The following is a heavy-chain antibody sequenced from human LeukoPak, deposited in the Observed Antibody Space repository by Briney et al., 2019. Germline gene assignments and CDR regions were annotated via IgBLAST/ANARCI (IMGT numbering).Heavy chain of an antibody. CDR2: IKYDGSEQ. D-gene: IGHD2-21*01. V-gene: IGHV3-7*03. CDR3: AREAVEGIVVALDY. Sequence: PGGSLRLSCAASGFALSGYWMSWVRQAPGKGLEWVANIKYDGSEQHYVDSVRGRFTIPKDNSESSLYLQMNSLRAEDTAVYYCAREAVEGIVVALDYWGQGTLVAVSS. CDR1: GFALSGYW. J-gene: IGHJ4*02.